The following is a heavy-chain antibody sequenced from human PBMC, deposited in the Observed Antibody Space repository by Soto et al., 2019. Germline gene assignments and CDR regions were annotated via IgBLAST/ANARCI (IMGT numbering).Heavy chain of an antibody. Sequence: SETLSLTCAVSGGSISSSNWWSWVRQPPGKGLEWIGEIYHSGSTNYNPSLKSRVTISVDKSKNQFSLKLSSVTAADTAVYYCARCYGSGSSYYYYYGMDVWRQGTTVTVSS. J-gene: IGHJ6*02. CDR1: GGSISSSNW. D-gene: IGHD3-10*01. CDR3: ARCYGSGSSYYYYYGMDV. CDR2: IYHSGST. V-gene: IGHV4-4*02.